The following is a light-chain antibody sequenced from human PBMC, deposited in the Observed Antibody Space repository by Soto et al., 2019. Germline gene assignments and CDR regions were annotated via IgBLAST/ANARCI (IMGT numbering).Light chain of an antibody. V-gene: IGKV1-5*03. CDR2: KAS. J-gene: IGKJ4*01. CDR1: QSISSR. Sequence: DIQMTQSPSTLSASVGDRVTITCRASQSISSRLAWYQQKPGKAPNFLIYKASSLESGVPSGFSGSGSGTEFTLTISSLQPDDFATYYCQQYKSYPVTFGGGTKVDIK. CDR3: QQYKSYPVT.